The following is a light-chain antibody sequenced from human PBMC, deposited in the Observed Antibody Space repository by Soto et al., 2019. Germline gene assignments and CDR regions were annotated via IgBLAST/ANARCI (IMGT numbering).Light chain of an antibody. Sequence: QSALTQPASVSGSPGQSITISCTGSSSDVGAYNYVSWYQHHPDKAPKLVIYDVTNRPSGVSNRFSGSKSGNTASLTISGLQAEDEADYYCNSYTSSTTPYFFGTGTKLTVL. CDR1: SSDVGAYNY. J-gene: IGLJ1*01. V-gene: IGLV2-14*03. CDR3: NSYTSSTTPYF. CDR2: DVT.